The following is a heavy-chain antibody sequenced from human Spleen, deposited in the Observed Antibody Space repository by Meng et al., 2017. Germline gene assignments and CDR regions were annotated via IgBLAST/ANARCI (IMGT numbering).Heavy chain of an antibody. V-gene: IGHV1-2*06. J-gene: IGHJ6*02. CDR1: GYTFTGYY. D-gene: IGHD4-17*01. Sequence: ASVKVSCKASGYTFTGYYINWVRQAPGQGLEWMGRINPNSGGTNSAQKFQGRVTMTRDTSINTAYMELSRLKSDDTAVYYCAGEGITVTRVYYYYGMDVWGQGTTVTVSS. CDR2: INPNSGGT. CDR3: AGEGITVTRVYYYYGMDV.